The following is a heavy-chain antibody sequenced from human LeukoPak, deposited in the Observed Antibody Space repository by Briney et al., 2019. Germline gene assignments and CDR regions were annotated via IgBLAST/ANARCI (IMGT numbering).Heavy chain of an antibody. Sequence: GGSLRLSCAASGFTFDVYAMHWVRHAPGKGLEWVLGISWNGGSIGYADSVEGRFTISRDNAKNSIYLQMNSLRAEDTALYYCAKDPCGGYDFRSGTYYDSGRDVWGQGTTVTVSS. J-gene: IGHJ6*02. D-gene: IGHD3-3*01. V-gene: IGHV3-9*01. CDR3: AKDPCGGYDFRSGTYYDSGRDV. CDR1: GFTFDVYA. CDR2: ISWNGGSI.